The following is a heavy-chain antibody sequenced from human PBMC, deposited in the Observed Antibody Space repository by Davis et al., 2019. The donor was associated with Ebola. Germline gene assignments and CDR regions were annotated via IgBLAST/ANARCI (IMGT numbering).Heavy chain of an antibody. Sequence: ASVKVSCKASGGTFSSNSINWVRQVPGQGLEWMGWINTNTGNPTYAQGFTRRFVFSLDTSVGTASLHISSLKAEDTAVYYCARDPSGLFFDSWGQGTLVTVSS. CDR2: INTNTGNP. CDR3: ARDPSGLFFDS. V-gene: IGHV7-4-1*02. D-gene: IGHD3-10*01. J-gene: IGHJ4*02. CDR1: GGTFSSNS.